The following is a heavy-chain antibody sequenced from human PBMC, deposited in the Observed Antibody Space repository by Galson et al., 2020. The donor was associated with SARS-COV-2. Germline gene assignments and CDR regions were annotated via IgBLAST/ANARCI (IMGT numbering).Heavy chain of an antibody. J-gene: IGHJ4*02. Sequence: SETLSLTCAVSGYSISSGYYWGWFRQPPGKGLDWIGNIYHSGFTHYNPSLKSRVTISVDSSKNQFSLKLSSVTAADTAVYYCARVSGAKGGVSLYLDYWGQGTLVTVSS. V-gene: IGHV4-38-2*01. CDR2: IYHSGFT. CDR1: GYSISSGYY. CDR3: ARVSGAKGGVSLYLDY. D-gene: IGHD2-8*02.